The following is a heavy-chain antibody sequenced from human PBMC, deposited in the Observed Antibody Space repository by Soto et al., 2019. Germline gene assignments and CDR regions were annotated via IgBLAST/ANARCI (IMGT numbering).Heavy chain of an antibody. CDR2: SSASGRSR. V-gene: IGHV3-23*01. Sequence: LRLSCVASGIEFSNYAMSWVRQAPGKGLEWVSISSASGRSRYHADSVKGRFTISGDNSKNTLYLHMTNLRAEDTAVYYCAKDGNWLDVYFDVWGQGTPVTVSS. D-gene: IGHD6-19*01. J-gene: IGHJ4*02. CDR1: GIEFSNYA. CDR3: AKDGNWLDVYFDV.